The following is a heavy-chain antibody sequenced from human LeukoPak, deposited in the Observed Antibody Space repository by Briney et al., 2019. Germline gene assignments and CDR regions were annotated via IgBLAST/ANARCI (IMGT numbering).Heavy chain of an antibody. J-gene: IGHJ4*02. CDR2: IYPADSST. Sequence: IYPADSSTIYSPSFQGQVTISADKSISTAYLQWSSLKASDTAMYYCARQPSGDGYKNWGQGTLVTVSS. D-gene: IGHD5-24*01. CDR3: ARQPSGDGYKN. V-gene: IGHV5-51*01.